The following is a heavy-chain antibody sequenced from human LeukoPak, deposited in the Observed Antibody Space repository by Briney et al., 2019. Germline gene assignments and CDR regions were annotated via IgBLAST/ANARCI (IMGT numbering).Heavy chain of an antibody. V-gene: IGHV7-4-1*02. J-gene: IGHJ4*02. CDR1: GYTFTNYT. Sequence: ASVKVSCKASGYTFTNYTINWVRLAPGQGLEWMGWIDTNTGNPTYAQGFAGRFVFSLDTSVTTTYLQISSLRAEDTAVYYCTRGRDTTGYFVYGGQGPLFTVSS. CDR2: IDTNTGNP. D-gene: IGHD3-22*01. CDR3: TRGRDTTGYFVY.